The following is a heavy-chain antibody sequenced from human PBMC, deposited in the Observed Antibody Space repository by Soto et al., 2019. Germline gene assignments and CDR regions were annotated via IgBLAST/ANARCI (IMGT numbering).Heavy chain of an antibody. Sequence: SETLSLTCTVSGGSISSYYWSWIRQPPGKGLEWIGFIYHTGSTYYSPSLKSRVAISVDTSKNQFSLKLSSVTAADTAVYYCARDPLYDYGDLSHVFEIWGQGTMVTVSS. V-gene: IGHV4-30-4*08. CDR3: ARDPLYDYGDLSHVFEI. CDR2: IYHTGST. D-gene: IGHD4-17*01. CDR1: GGSISSYY. J-gene: IGHJ3*02.